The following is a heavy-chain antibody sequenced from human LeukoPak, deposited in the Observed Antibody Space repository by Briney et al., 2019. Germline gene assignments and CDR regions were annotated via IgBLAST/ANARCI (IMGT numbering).Heavy chain of an antibody. D-gene: IGHD1-26*01. CDR3: ARVFSGSYGHYYYYMDV. CDR1: GGSISSSSYY. Sequence: SETLSLTCTVSGGSISSSSYYWGWIRQPPGKGLEWIGSIYYSGSTYYNPSLKSRVTISVDTSKNQFSLKLSSVTAADTAVYYCARVFSGSYGHYYYYMDVWGKGTTVTVSS. J-gene: IGHJ6*03. V-gene: IGHV4-39*01. CDR2: IYYSGST.